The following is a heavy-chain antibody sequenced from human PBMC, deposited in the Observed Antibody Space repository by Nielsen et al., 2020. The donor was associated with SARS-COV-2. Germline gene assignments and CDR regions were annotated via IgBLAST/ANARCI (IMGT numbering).Heavy chain of an antibody. CDR3: ARGLLEYYYYMDV. CDR2: IYYSGST. D-gene: IGHD1-1*01. Sequence: SETLSLTCAVSGGSISSGGYYWSWIRQHPGKGLEWIGYIYYSGSTYYNPSLKSRVTISVDTSKNQFSLKLSSVTAADTAVYYCARGLLEYYYYMDVWGKGITVTVSS. CDR1: GGSISSGGYY. V-gene: IGHV4-31*11. J-gene: IGHJ6*03.